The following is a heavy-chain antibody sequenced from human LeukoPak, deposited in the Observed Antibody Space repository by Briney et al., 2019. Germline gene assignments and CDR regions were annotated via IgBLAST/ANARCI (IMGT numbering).Heavy chain of an antibody. CDR3: ARHVSMVRGYFDY. J-gene: IGHJ4*02. V-gene: IGHV4-39*01. D-gene: IGHD3-10*01. CDR1: GVSISSSGYY. CDR2: IYYSGST. Sequence: SETLSLTCTVSGVSISSSGYYWAWIRQPPGKGLEWIGSIYYSGSTYYNPSLKSRVTISVDTSKNQFSLKLSSVTAADTAVCYCARHVSMVRGYFDYWGQGTLVTVSS.